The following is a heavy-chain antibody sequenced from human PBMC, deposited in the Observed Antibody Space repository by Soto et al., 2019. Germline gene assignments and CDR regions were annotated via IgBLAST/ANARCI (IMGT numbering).Heavy chain of an antibody. CDR3: AREQSEMSVADAFDI. J-gene: IGHJ3*02. CDR1: GGSISSSSYY. V-gene: IGHV4-39*02. CDR2: IYYSGST. D-gene: IGHD6-19*01. Sequence: QLQLQESGPGLVKPSETLSLTCTVSGGSISSSSYYWGWIRQPPGKGLEWIGSIYYSGSTYYNPSLKSRVTISVDTSKNQFSLKLSSVTAADTAVYYCAREQSEMSVADAFDIWGQGTMVTVSS.